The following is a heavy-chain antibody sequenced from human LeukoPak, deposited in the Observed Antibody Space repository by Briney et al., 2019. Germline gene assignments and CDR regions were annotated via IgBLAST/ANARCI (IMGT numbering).Heavy chain of an antibody. CDR2: ISESGGIT. CDR3: AKESSGGWYFDY. V-gene: IGHV3-23*01. J-gene: IGHJ4*02. CDR1: GFTFNTYV. D-gene: IGHD6-19*01. Sequence: PGGSLRLSCVASGFTFNTYVMSWVRQAPGKGLEWVSGISESGGITNYADSVKGRFTISRDNSKHTLYLQMNSLKVEDTAIYYCAKESSGGWYFDYWGQGTLVTVSS.